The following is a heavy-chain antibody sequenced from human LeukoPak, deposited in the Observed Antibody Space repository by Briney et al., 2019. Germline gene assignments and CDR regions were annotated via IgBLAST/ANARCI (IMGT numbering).Heavy chain of an antibody. CDR3: ARTYDFGIGPPGDAFDN. J-gene: IGHJ3*02. CDR2: ISGNSGSI. Sequence: PGGSLRLSCAASGFTFDDYAMHWVRQAPGKGLEWVSGISGNSGSIGYADSVQGRFTISRDNAEDSVYLQMNSLRVEDTAVYYCARTYDFGIGPPGDAFDNWGQGTLVTVFS. D-gene: IGHD3-3*01. CDR1: GFTFDDYA. V-gene: IGHV3-9*01.